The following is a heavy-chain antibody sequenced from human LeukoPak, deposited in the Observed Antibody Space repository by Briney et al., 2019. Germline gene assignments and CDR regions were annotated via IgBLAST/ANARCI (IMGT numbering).Heavy chain of an antibody. D-gene: IGHD5-24*01. J-gene: IGHJ4*02. CDR2: INHSGST. V-gene: IGHV4-34*01. CDR3: ASVEMATITGFDY. Sequence: KPSETLSLTCAVYGGSFSGYYWSWIRQPPGKGLEWIGEINHSGSTNYNPSLKSRVTISVDTSKNQFSLKLSSVTAADTAVYYCASVEMATITGFDYWGQGTLVTVSS. CDR1: GGSFSGYY.